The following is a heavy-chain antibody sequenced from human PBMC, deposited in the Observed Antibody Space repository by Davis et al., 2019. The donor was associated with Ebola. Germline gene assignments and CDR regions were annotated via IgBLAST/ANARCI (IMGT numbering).Heavy chain of an antibody. J-gene: IGHJ4*02. CDR2: IYYTGST. CDR1: GGSITRSNYY. V-gene: IGHV4-39*01. D-gene: IGHD5-24*01. CDR3: ARAAGGWLQKPFDN. Sequence: PSETLSLTCTVSGGSITRSNYYWGWIRQPPDKGLEWIGSIYYTGSTYYNPSLQSRVTISVDTSETQFSLNLTSVTAADTAIYYCARAAGGWLQKPFDNWGQGTLVTVSS.